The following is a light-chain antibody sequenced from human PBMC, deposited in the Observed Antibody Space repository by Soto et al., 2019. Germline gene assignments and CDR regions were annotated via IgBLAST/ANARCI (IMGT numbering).Light chain of an antibody. CDR2: SNN. J-gene: IGLJ1*01. CDR1: SSNIGSNY. CDR3: ATWDDGLSGYV. Sequence: QSVLTQPPSASGTPGQRVTISCSGSSSNIGSNYVYWYQQLPGTAPKLLIYSNNQRPSGVPDRFSGSKSGTSASLAISGLRSEDEADYYCATWDDGLSGYVFATGTKLTVL. V-gene: IGLV1-47*02.